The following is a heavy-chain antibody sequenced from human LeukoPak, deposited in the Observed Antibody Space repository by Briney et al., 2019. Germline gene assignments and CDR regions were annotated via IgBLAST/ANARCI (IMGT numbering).Heavy chain of an antibody. CDR2: IKQDGSGK. D-gene: IGHD6-13*01. Sequence: PGGSLRLSCAVSGFSVSGYWMTWVRQAPGKRLEWVANIKQDGSGKNYVDSVKGRFTISRDNAENSLFLQMNSLRVEDTAVYYCAREWQGGIAAAGTRIEGDYWGQGTLVAVSS. CDR1: GFSVSGYW. CDR3: AREWQGGIAAAGTRIEGDY. V-gene: IGHV3-7*01. J-gene: IGHJ4*02.